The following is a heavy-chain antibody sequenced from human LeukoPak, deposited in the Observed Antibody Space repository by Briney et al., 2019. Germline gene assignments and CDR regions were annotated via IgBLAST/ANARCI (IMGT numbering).Heavy chain of an antibody. CDR3: ARRGDGYNFWTLVALKHRGGDYYFDY. CDR1: GGSISSSSYY. Sequence: PSETLSLTCTVSGGSISSSSYYWGWIRQPPGKGLEWIGSIYYSGSTYYNPSLKSRVTISVDTSKNQFSLRLSSVTAADTAVYYCARRGDGYNFWTLVALKHRGGDYYFDYWGQGTLVTVSS. V-gene: IGHV4-39*07. CDR2: IYYSGST. J-gene: IGHJ4*02. D-gene: IGHD5-24*01.